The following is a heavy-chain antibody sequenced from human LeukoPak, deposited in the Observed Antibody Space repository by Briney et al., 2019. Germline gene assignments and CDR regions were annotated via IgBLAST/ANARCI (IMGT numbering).Heavy chain of an antibody. CDR1: GGSISSYY. CDR3: ARDYGGNSRWYAFDI. J-gene: IGHJ3*02. D-gene: IGHD4-23*01. CDR2: IYTSGST. Sequence: PSQTLSLTCTVSGGSISSYYWSWIRQPAGKGLEWIGRIYTSGSTNYNPSIKSRVTMSVDTSKNQFSLKLSSVTAADTAVYYCARDYGGNSRWYAFDIWGQGTMVTVSS. V-gene: IGHV4-4*07.